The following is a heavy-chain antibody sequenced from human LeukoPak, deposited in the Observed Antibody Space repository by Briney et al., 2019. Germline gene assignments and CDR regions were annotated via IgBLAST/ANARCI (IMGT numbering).Heavy chain of an antibody. CDR2: ISGSGDST. CDR3: AKVRDSSDRTAFDI. J-gene: IGHJ3*02. D-gene: IGHD6-19*01. CDR1: GFTFSTYA. Sequence: GGSLRLSCAASGFTFSTYAMSWVRQAPGKGLEWVSAISGSGDSTFYADSVKGRFTISRDNAKNSLYLQMNSLRAEDTALYYCAKVRDSSDRTAFDIWGQGTMVTVSS. V-gene: IGHV3-23*01.